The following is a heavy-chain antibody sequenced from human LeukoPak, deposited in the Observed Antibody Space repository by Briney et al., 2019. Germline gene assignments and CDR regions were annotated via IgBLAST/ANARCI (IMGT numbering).Heavy chain of an antibody. CDR1: GFTFSSYW. D-gene: IGHD3-10*01. J-gene: IGHJ5*02. V-gene: IGHV3-7*01. CDR3: ARERGSGSYHPFDP. CDR2: IKQDGSEK. Sequence: GGSLRLSRVASGFTFSSYWMSWVRQTPGKGLEWVANIKQDGSEKNYVDSVKGRFTISRDNAKNSLYLQMNSLRADDTAVYYCARERGSGSYHPFDPWGQGTLATVSS.